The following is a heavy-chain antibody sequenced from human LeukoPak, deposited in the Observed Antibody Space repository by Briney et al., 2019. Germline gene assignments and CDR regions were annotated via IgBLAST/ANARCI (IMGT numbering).Heavy chain of an antibody. J-gene: IGHJ4*02. V-gene: IGHV3-53*01. Sequence: GGSPRLSCAASGFTFRSYSMNWVRQAPGKGLEWVSVIYSGGSTYYADSVEGRFTISRDNSKNTLYLQMNSLRTEDTAVYYCARSPRAWGQGTLVTVSS. CDR3: ARSPRA. CDR1: GFTFRSYS. CDR2: IYSGGST.